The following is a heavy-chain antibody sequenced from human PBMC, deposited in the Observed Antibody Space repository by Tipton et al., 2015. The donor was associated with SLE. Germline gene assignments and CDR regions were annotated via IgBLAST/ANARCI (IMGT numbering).Heavy chain of an antibody. Sequence: LRLSCTVSGGSISSSSYYWGWIRQPPGKGLEWIGSIYYSGSTYYNPSLKSRVTISVDTSKNQFSLKLSSVTAADTAVYYCAREHPPSIGGDYWGQGTLVTVSS. CDR2: IYYSGST. CDR1: GGSISSSSYY. J-gene: IGHJ4*02. CDR3: AREHPPSIGGDY. V-gene: IGHV4-39*07.